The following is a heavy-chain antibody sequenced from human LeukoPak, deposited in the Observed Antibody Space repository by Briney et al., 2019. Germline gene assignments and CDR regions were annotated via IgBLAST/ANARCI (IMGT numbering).Heavy chain of an antibody. Sequence: PGGALRLSCAASGFTFSNSAMNWVRQVPGKGLEWVSSIDYDSSHIHYAASVRGRLTISRDNDRHSVYLQMNSLRVEDTAVYYCARDPLRYLRVGHYDYWGQGTLVAVSS. J-gene: IGHJ4*02. CDR3: ARDPLRYLRVGHYDY. D-gene: IGHD3-9*01. CDR2: IDYDSSHI. V-gene: IGHV3-21*01. CDR1: GFTFSNSA.